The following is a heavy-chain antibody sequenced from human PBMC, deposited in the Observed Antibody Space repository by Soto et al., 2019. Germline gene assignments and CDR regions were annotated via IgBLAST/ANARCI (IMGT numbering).Heavy chain of an antibody. CDR1: GFSLSSSGVG. V-gene: IGHV2-5*02. CDR2: IYWDDDK. Sequence: QITLKESGPTLVKPTQTLTLTCTFSGFSLSSSGVGVGWIRQPPGKALEWLALIYWDDDKRYSPSLKSSLTITKDTSKNQVVLTMTNMDPVDTATYYCAHRGVDVSLDYWGQGTLVTVSS. J-gene: IGHJ4*02. CDR3: AHRGVDVSLDY. D-gene: IGHD2-2*01.